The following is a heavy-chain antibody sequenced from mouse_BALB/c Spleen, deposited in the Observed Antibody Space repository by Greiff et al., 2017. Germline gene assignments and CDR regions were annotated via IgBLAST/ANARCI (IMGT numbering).Heavy chain of an antibody. CDR2: INPSNGGT. V-gene: IGHV1S81*02. Sequence: QVQLQQSGAELVKPGASVKLSCKASGYTFTSYYMYWVKQRPGQGLEWIGEINPSNGGTNFNEKFKSKATLTVDKSSSTAYMQLSSLTSEDSAVYYCTRDDGYYVGFAYWGQGTLVTVSA. D-gene: IGHD2-3*01. CDR1: GYTFTSYY. J-gene: IGHJ3*01. CDR3: TRDDGYYVGFAY.